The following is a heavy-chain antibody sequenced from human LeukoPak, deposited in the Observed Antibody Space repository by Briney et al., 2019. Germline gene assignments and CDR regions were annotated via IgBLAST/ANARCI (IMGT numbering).Heavy chain of an antibody. J-gene: IGHJ4*02. CDR1: GYSFTSYW. CDR2: IYPGDSDT. Sequence: GESLNISCKGSGYSFTSYWIGWVRQMPGKGLEWMGIIYPGDSDTRYSPSFQGQVTISADKSISTAYLQWSSLKASDTAMYYCARLKGYCTNGVCPDFDYWGQGTLVTVSS. V-gene: IGHV5-51*01. CDR3: ARLKGYCTNGVCPDFDY. D-gene: IGHD2-8*01.